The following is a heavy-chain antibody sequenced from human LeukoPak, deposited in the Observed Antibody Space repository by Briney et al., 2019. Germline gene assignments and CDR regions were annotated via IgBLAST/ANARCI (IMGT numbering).Heavy chain of an antibody. D-gene: IGHD1-26*01. J-gene: IGHJ4*02. Sequence: SETLSLTCTVSVGSISSSSYYWGWIRQPPGKGLEWVGSIYYSGSTYYNPSLKSRVTISVDTSKNQFSLKLSSVTAADTAVYYCARVWELRGVDYWGQGTLVTVSS. V-gene: IGHV4-39*01. CDR2: IYYSGST. CDR1: VGSISSSSYY. CDR3: ARVWELRGVDY.